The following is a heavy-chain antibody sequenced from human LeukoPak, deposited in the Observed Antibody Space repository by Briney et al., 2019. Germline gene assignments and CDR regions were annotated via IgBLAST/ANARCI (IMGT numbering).Heavy chain of an antibody. Sequence: SVKVSCKASGGTFSSYAISWVRQAPGQGLEWMGRIIPILGIANYAQKFQGRVTITADKSTSTAYMELRSLRSDDTAVYYCARDPSGSYYPFDYWGQGTLVTVSS. V-gene: IGHV1-69*04. CDR2: IIPILGIA. CDR3: ARDPSGSYYPFDY. D-gene: IGHD1-26*01. CDR1: GGTFSSYA. J-gene: IGHJ4*02.